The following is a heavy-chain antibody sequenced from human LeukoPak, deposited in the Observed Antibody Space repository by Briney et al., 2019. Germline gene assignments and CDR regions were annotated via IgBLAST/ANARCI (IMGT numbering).Heavy chain of an antibody. CDR3: ARVTPGSSSWYNFDL. D-gene: IGHD6-13*01. CDR2: IYYSGST. J-gene: IGHJ2*01. V-gene: IGHV4-59*01. CDR1: GGSISSYY. Sequence: PSETLSLTCTVSGGSISSYYWSWIRQPPGKGLEWIGYIYYSGSTNYNPSLKSRVTISVDTSRNQFSLKLSSVTAADTAVYYCARVTPGSSSWYNFDLWGRGTLVTVSS.